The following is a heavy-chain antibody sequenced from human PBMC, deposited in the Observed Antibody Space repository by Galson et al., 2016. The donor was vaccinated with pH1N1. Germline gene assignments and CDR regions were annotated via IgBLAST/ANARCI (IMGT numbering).Heavy chain of an antibody. V-gene: IGHV3-30*04. CDR1: GFTLSCCA. Sequence: SLRLSCAAPGFTLSCCAMHWVRQAPGKGLECVALISKDGNNVYYADSVKGRFTISRDSSNNTLYLKMNSLRTEDTAIYYCARSRDFSFDYWGQGALVTVAS. CDR3: ARSRDFSFDY. J-gene: IGHJ4*02. D-gene: IGHD4-11*01. CDR2: ISKDGNNV.